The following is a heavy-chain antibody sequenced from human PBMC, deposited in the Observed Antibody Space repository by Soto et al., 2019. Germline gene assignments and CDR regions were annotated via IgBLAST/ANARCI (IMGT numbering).Heavy chain of an antibody. CDR1: GFTFSYHA. Sequence: QLQLAESWGGVFQPGRSLRLSCAASGFTFSYHALKWVRQAPGKGLEWVAVISYDGDNKYIAESVKDRFTISRDNSKNTVSMQMNSLRTEDTAMYFCARGTTTYALSSMDVWGQGNTVTVSS. CDR2: ISYDGDNK. CDR3: ARGTTTYALSSMDV. D-gene: IGHD3-16*01. V-gene: IGHV3-30-3*01. J-gene: IGHJ6*02.